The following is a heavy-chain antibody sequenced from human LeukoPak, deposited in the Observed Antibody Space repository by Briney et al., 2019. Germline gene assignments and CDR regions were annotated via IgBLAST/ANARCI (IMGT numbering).Heavy chain of an antibody. CDR3: TNQYFDF. CDR2: IRSKADGGTT. CDR1: GFXFSNAW. J-gene: IGHJ4*02. V-gene: IGHV3-15*01. Sequence: GGSLRLSCAASGFXFSNAWMNWVRQAPGKGLEWVGRIRSKADGGTTDYAAPVKGRFTILRDDSKNTLYLQLNSLTTEDTALYYCTNQYFDFWGQGTLVTVSS.